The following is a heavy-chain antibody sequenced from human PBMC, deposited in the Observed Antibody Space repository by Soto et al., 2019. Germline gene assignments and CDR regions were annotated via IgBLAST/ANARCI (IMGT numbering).Heavy chain of an antibody. CDR2: IYTSGST. D-gene: IGHD2-2*01. CDR1: VGCISIYC. Sequence: SQTLGFPCTVCVGCISIYCWGWIGHPAGKALEWIARIYTSGSTSYNPSLRSRGTMSVDRSKNQFSLKLRSVPAADTALYYGPRDTYGPLCYCDCWGRGTRVTVYS. V-gene: IGHV4-4*07. J-gene: IGHJ4*02. CDR3: PRDTYGPLCYCDC.